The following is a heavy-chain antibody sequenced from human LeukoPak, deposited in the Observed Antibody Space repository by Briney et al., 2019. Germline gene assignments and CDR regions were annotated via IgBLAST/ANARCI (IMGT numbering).Heavy chain of an antibody. V-gene: IGHV4-59*08. D-gene: IGHD6-13*01. J-gene: IGHJ4*02. CDR3: ARGRLIVAPGVYYCQF. CDR2: IYYRGGT. Sequence: SESLSLTRTVSGDYSSDYYWSWIRQPPGKGLEWIGYIYYRGGTNYNPSLEWRVTISGDTSKNEFSLKLTSVTAADTAVYYCARGRLIVAPGVYYCQFWGQGTLVTVSS. CDR1: GDYSSDYY.